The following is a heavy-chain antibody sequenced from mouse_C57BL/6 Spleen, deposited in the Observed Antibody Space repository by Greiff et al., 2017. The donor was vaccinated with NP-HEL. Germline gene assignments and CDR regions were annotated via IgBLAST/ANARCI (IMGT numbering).Heavy chain of an antibody. CDR2: IYPGSGNT. Sequence: VHLVESGAELVRPGASVKLSCKASGYTFTDYYINWVKQRPGQGLEWIARIYPGSGNTYYNEKFKGKATLTAEKSSSTAYMQLSSLTSEDSAVYFCARPSFDYWGQSTTLTVSS. CDR1: GYTFTDYY. D-gene: IGHD6-1*01. J-gene: IGHJ2*01. V-gene: IGHV1-76*01. CDR3: ARPSFDY.